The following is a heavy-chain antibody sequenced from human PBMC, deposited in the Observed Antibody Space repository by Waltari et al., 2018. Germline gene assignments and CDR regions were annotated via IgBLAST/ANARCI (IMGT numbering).Heavy chain of an antibody. D-gene: IGHD6-13*01. CDR2: FYSSGST. CDR1: GGSISSGSYY. V-gene: IGHV4-61*02. J-gene: IGHJ4*02. Sequence: QVQLQESGPGLVKPSQTLSLTCTVSGGSISSGSYYWSWIRQPAGKGLEWIVRFYSSGSTNYPPSLKSRVTISVDTSKNECSRQVGSVTAEDTAVYYCAGGSSWYPGGDYWGQGTLVTVSS. CDR3: AGGSSWYPGGDY.